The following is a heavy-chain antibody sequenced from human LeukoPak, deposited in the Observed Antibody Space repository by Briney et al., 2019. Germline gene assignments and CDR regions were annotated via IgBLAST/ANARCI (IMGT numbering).Heavy chain of an antibody. V-gene: IGHV3-23*01. Sequence: PGGSLRLSCAASGFTFSSYGMSWVRQAPGKGLEWVSAISGSGGSTYYADSVKGRFTISRDNSKNTLYLQMNSLRAEDTAVYYCAKGVVGATITHDLDYWGQGTLVTVSS. J-gene: IGHJ4*02. CDR2: ISGSGGST. CDR3: AKGVVGATITHDLDY. CDR1: GFTFSSYG. D-gene: IGHD1-26*01.